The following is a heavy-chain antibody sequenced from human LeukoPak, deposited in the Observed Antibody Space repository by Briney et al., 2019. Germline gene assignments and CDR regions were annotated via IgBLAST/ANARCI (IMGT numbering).Heavy chain of an antibody. J-gene: IGHJ4*02. CDR2: ISAYNGNT. CDR1: GYTFTSYG. D-gene: IGHD3-22*01. Sequence: ASVKVSCKASGYTFTSYGISWVRQAPGQGLERMGWISAYNGNTNYAQKLQGRVTKTTDTSTSTAYMELRSLRSDDTAVYYCARAIYYYDSSGYLDYWGQGTLVTVSS. V-gene: IGHV1-18*01. CDR3: ARAIYYYDSSGYLDY.